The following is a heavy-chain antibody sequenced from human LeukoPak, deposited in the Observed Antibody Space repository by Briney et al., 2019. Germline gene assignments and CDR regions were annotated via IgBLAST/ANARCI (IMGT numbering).Heavy chain of an antibody. V-gene: IGHV3-74*01. Sequence: PGGSLRLSCAASVFTLTSFWMYWVRQAPGKGLVWVSRINSDGSKTHYAEAVKGRFTISRDNAKNTLYLQMTSLRAEDTAVYYCVREIDDERAYWGQGTLVTVSS. CDR3: VREIDDERAY. D-gene: IGHD3-3*01. CDR1: VFTLTSFW. J-gene: IGHJ4*02. CDR2: INSDGSKT.